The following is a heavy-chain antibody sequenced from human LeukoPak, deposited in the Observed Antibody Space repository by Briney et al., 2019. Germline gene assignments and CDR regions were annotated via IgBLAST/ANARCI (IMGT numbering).Heavy chain of an antibody. CDR1: GGSISSYY. D-gene: IGHD1-26*01. V-gene: IGHV4-4*07. J-gene: IGHJ4*02. CDR3: ARENSGSYREFDY. Sequence: SETLSLTCTVSGGSISSYYWNWLRQPAGKGLEWIGRIYTSGSTNYNPSLKSRVTMSVDTSKNQFSLKLSSVTAADTAVFYCARENSGSYREFDYWGQGTLVTVSS. CDR2: IYTSGST.